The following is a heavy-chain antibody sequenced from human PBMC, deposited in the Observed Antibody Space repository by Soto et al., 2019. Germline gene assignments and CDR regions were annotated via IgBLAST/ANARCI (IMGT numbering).Heavy chain of an antibody. Sequence: QIQLVQSGAEVKKPGASVKVSCKASGYTFTSYGLHWVRQAPGQRLEWMGWINAGNGNIKYSQQFQGRVTITRDTTASPAYVGLGRLRCEDTTVRYRARKHLGATPYVMDVWGKGTTVTV. CDR2: INAGNGNI. CDR1: GYTFTSYG. J-gene: IGHJ6*04. V-gene: IGHV1-3*01. CDR3: ARKHLGATPYVMDV. D-gene: IGHD3-3*01.